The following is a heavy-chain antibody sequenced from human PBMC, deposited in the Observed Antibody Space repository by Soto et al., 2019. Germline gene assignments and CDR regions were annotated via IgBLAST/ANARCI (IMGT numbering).Heavy chain of an antibody. Sequence: GASVKVSSKASGYTITSKGISWLQQSPGQGLEWMGWISAYNGNTNYAQKLQGRVTMTTDTSTSTAYMELRSLRSDDTAVCYCAREMDTAMVTYAFDIWGQGTMVTVSS. CDR2: ISAYNGNT. CDR1: GYTITSKG. V-gene: IGHV1-18*01. D-gene: IGHD5-18*01. CDR3: AREMDTAMVTYAFDI. J-gene: IGHJ3*02.